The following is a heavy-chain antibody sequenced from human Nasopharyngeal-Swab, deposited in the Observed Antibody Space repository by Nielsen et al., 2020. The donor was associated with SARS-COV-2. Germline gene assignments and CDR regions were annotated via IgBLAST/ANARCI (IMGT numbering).Heavy chain of an antibody. CDR1: GGFINSYY. D-gene: IGHD2-15*01. V-gene: IGHV4-59*01. CDR2: IYYSGST. Sequence: SETLSLTCTVSGGFINSYYWSWIRQPPRRGLEWIGYIYYSGSTNYNPSLKSRVTISLDTSKNQFSLKPSSVTAADSAVYYCARDTRRGGVDYWGQGTLVTVSS. CDR3: ARDTRRGGVDY. J-gene: IGHJ4*02.